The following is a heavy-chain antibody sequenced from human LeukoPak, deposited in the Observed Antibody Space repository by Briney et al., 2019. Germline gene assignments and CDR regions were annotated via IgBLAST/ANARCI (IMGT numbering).Heavy chain of an antibody. Sequence: PSETLSLTCTVSGGSISSYYWSWIRQPPGKGLEWIGYIYYSGSTNYNPSLKSRVTISVDTSKNQFSLKLSSVTAADTAVYYCARRGGDDYFDYWGQGTLVTVSS. J-gene: IGHJ4*02. CDR2: IYYSGST. CDR1: GGSISSYY. V-gene: IGHV4-59*08. D-gene: IGHD3-16*01. CDR3: ARRGGDDYFDY.